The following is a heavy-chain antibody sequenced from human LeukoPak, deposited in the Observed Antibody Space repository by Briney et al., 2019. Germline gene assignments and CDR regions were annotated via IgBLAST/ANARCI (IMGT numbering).Heavy chain of an antibody. V-gene: IGHV5-51*01. Sequence: GESLKISCKGSGYNFTSYWIAWVRQMPGKGLEWMGIIYPGDSDTRYSPSFQGQVTISADKSITTADLQWSSLKASDSAMYYCARAEGSGNYYHKYRGQGTLVTVSS. CDR1: GYNFTSYW. J-gene: IGHJ4*02. D-gene: IGHD3-10*01. CDR3: ARAEGSGNYYHKY. CDR2: IYPGDSDT.